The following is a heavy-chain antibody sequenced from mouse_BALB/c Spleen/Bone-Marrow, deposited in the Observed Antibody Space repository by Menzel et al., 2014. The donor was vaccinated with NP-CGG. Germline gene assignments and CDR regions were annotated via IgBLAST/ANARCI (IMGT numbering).Heavy chain of an antibody. CDR1: GFTFSDYY. D-gene: IGHD1-1*01. CDR2: ISDGGSYT. Sequence: EVQLVESGGGLVKPGGSLKLSCAASGFTFSDYYMYWVRQTPEKGLEWVATISDGGSYTYYPDSVKGRSTISRDNAKNSLYLQMTSLKSEDTAMYYCARDSYYYGSSYWYFDVWGAGTTVTVSS. J-gene: IGHJ1*01. CDR3: ARDSYYYGSSYWYFDV. V-gene: IGHV5-4*02.